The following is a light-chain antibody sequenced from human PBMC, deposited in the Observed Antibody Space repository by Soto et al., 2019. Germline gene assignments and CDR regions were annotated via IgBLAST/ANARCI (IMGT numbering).Light chain of an antibody. Sequence: QSALTQSASVSGSPGQSITFSCTGTSSDVGGYNYVSWYQQHPGKAPKLMIYDVSNRPSGVSNRFSGSKSGNTASLTISGLQAEDEADYYCSSYTSSSTYVFGTGTKVTVL. CDR2: DVS. CDR1: SSDVGGYNY. CDR3: SSYTSSSTYV. V-gene: IGLV2-14*01. J-gene: IGLJ1*01.